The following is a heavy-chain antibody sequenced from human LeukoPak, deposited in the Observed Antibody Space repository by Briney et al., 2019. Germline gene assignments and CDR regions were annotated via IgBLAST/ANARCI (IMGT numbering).Heavy chain of an antibody. Sequence: GGSLRLSCAASGFNFNDYGMSWVRQAPGRGLEWVAGINWDGRSTGYGDSVKGRFTISRDNAKNSLYLQMNSLRAEDTALYYCAKANHYYGDYFDYWGQGTLVTVSS. CDR2: INWDGRST. V-gene: IGHV3-20*04. CDR1: GFNFNDYG. D-gene: IGHD4-17*01. J-gene: IGHJ4*02. CDR3: AKANHYYGDYFDY.